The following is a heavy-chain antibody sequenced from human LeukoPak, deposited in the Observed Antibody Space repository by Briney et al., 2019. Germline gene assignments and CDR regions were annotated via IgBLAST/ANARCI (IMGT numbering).Heavy chain of an antibody. Sequence: PAETLSLTCSVSGGSMNSYYWSWIRQSPGKGLEWIGYIYYSGSTNYNPSLKSRVTISVDTSKNQFSLKLSSVTAADTAVYYCARHVWLQPFDYWGQGTLVTVSS. D-gene: IGHD3-9*01. J-gene: IGHJ4*02. CDR1: GGSMNSYY. V-gene: IGHV4-59*08. CDR2: IYYSGST. CDR3: ARHVWLQPFDY.